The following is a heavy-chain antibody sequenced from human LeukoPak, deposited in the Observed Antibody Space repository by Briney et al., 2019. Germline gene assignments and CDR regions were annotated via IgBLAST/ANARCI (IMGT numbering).Heavy chain of an antibody. CDR2: ISYDGSNK. Sequence: GRSLRLSCAASGVTFSSYGMHWVRQAPGKGLEWVAVISYDGSNKYYADSVEGRFTISRDNSKNTLYLQMNSLRAEDTAVYYCAKDKGGSYYYYGMDVWGQGTTVTVSS. V-gene: IGHV3-30*18. J-gene: IGHJ6*02. CDR1: GVTFSSYG. CDR3: AKDKGGSYYYYGMDV. D-gene: IGHD1-26*01.